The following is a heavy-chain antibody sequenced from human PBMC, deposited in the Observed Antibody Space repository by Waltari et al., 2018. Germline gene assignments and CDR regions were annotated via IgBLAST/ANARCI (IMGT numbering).Heavy chain of an antibody. D-gene: IGHD3-9*01. J-gene: IGHJ5*02. Sequence: QVQLVQSGAEVKKPGASVKVSCKASGYTFTGYYMHWVRQAPGQGLEWMVRINLNSGGTNYAQKFQGRVTMTRDASISTAYMELSRLRSDDTAVYYCARAYDILTGYSNWFDPWGQGTLVTVSS. V-gene: IGHV1-2*06. CDR1: GYTFTGYY. CDR2: INLNSGGT. CDR3: ARAYDILTGYSNWFDP.